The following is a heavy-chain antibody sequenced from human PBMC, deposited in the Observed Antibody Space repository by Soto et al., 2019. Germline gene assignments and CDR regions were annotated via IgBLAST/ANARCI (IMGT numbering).Heavy chain of an antibody. Sequence: PSETLSLTCTVSGGSISSYYWSWIRQPPGKGLEWIGYIYYSGSTNYNPSLKSRVTISVDTSKNQFSLKLSSVTAADTAVYYCASYRYCSSTSCYSGAFDIWGQGTMVTVSS. D-gene: IGHD2-2*02. CDR3: ASYRYCSSTSCYSGAFDI. V-gene: IGHV4-59*08. CDR2: IYYSGST. J-gene: IGHJ3*02. CDR1: GGSISSYY.